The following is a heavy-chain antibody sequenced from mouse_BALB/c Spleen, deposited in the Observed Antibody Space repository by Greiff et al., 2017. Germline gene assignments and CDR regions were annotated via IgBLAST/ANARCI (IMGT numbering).Heavy chain of an antibody. V-gene: IGHV5-6-3*01. D-gene: IGHD2-1*01. CDR3: ASNYPYYAMDY. J-gene: IGHJ4*01. Sequence: EVKLMESGGGLVQPGGSLKLSCAASGFTFSSYGMSWVRQTPDKRLELVATINSNGGSTYYPDSVKGRFTISRDNAKNTLYLQMSSLKSEDTAMYYCASNYPYYAMDYWGQGTSVTVSS. CDR2: INSNGGST. CDR1: GFTFSSYG.